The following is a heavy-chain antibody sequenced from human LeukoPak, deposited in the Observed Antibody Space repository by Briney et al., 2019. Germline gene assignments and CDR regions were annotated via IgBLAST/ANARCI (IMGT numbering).Heavy chain of an antibody. D-gene: IGHD5-12*01. V-gene: IGHV4-34*01. Sequence: SETLSLTCAVYGGSFSGYYWSWIRQPPGKGLEWIGEINHSGSTNYNPPLKSRVTISVDTSKNQFSLKLSSVTAADTAVYYCLTGARSGSRYESVDYWGQGTLVTVSS. CDR3: LTGARSGSRYESVDY. CDR1: GGSFSGYY. J-gene: IGHJ4*02. CDR2: INHSGST.